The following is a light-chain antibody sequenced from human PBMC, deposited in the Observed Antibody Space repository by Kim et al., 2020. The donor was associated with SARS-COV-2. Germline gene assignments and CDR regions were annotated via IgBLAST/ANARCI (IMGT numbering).Light chain of an antibody. V-gene: IGKV1-5*01. Sequence: DIQMTQSPSTLSASVGDRVTITCRASQSISSWLAWYQQKPGKAPKILIYDASSLETGVPSRFGGSGSGTEFTLTISSLQPDDFATYYCQQYNSYSGTFGQGTKVEIK. CDR1: QSISSW. CDR3: QQYNSYSGT. J-gene: IGKJ1*01. CDR2: DAS.